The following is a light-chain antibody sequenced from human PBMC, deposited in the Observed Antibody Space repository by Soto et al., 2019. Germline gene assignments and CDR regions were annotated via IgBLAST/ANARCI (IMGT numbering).Light chain of an antibody. CDR1: SSNIGAGYD. CDR3: QSYDSSLSAAV. Sequence: QSVLTQPPSVSGAPGQKVIISCTGSSSNIGAGYDVHWYQQLPGTAPKLLIYGNSNRPSGVTDRLSGSKSGTSASLAITGLQVEDDADYYCQSYDSSLSAAVFGGGTKLTVL. CDR2: GNS. V-gene: IGLV1-40*01. J-gene: IGLJ2*01.